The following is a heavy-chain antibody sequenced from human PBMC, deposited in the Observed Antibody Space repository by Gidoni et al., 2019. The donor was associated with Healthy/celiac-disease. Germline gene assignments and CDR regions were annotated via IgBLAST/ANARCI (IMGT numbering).Heavy chain of an antibody. D-gene: IGHD4-17*01. V-gene: IGHV4-39*01. CDR2: IYFRGST. CDR3: ARAPDGFDY. CDR1: GGSISSSSYY. Sequence: QLQLQESGPGLVKPSETLSLTCTVSGGSISSSSYYWGWIRPPPGKGLEWIGSIYFRGSTYYNPSLKSRVTISVDTSKNQFSLKLSSVTAADTAVYYCARAPDGFDYWGQGTLVTVSS. J-gene: IGHJ4*02.